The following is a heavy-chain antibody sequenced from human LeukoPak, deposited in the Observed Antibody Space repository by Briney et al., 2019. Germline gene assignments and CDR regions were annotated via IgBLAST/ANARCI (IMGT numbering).Heavy chain of an antibody. CDR2: ISPSGST. D-gene: IGHD6-13*01. CDR1: GYSISSGYY. J-gene: IGHJ4*02. Sequence: SETLSLTCAVSGYSISSGYYWGWIRQPPGKGLEWIGSISPSGSTFYNPSLQSRVTISVDTSKSQFSLKLRSVTAADTAVYYCALSPLGAAGTWSGLFGYWGQGTLVAVSS. CDR3: ALSPLGAAGTWSGLFGY. V-gene: IGHV4-38-2*01.